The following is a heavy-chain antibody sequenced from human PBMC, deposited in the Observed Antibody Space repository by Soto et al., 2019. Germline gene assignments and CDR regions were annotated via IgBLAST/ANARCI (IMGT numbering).Heavy chain of an antibody. D-gene: IGHD6-13*01. J-gene: IGHJ6*02. CDR2: INHSGST. Sequence: LSLTCAVYGGSSSGYYWSWIRQPPGKGLEWSGEINHSGSTNYNPSLKSRVTISVDTSKNQFSLKPSSVTAADTAVYYCARGPYRIAKYYYYGMDVWGQGTTVTVS. CDR1: GGSSSGYY. CDR3: ARGPYRIAKYYYYGMDV. V-gene: IGHV4-34*01.